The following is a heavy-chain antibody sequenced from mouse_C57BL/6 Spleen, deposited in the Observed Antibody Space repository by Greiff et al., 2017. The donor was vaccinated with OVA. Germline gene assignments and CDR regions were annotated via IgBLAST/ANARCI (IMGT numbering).Heavy chain of an antibody. J-gene: IGHJ4*01. V-gene: IGHV10-3*01. CDR3: VRDSSYYDYGGYAMDY. D-gene: IGHD2-4*01. Sequence: DVMLVESGGGLVQPKGSLKLSCAASGFTFNTYAMHWVRQAPGKGLEWVARIRSKSSNYATYYADSVKDRFTISRDDSQSMLYLQMNNLKTEDTAMYYCVRDSSYYDYGGYAMDYWGQGTSGTVSS. CDR2: IRSKSSNYAT. CDR1: GFTFNTYA.